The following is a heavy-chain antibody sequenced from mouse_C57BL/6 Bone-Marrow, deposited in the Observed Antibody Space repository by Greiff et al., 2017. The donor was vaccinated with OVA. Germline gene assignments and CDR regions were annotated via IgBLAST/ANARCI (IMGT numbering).Heavy chain of an antibody. CDR2: IYPGSGST. Sequence: QVQLQQPGAELVKPGASVKMSCKASGYTFTSYWITWVKQRPGQGLEWIGDIYPGSGSTNYNEKFKSKATMTVDTASSTAYMQRSSLTSEDSAVYYCARGSSGYDYWGKGTTLTVSS. CDR1: GYTFTSYW. CDR3: ARGSSGYDY. V-gene: IGHV1-55*01. D-gene: IGHD3-2*02. J-gene: IGHJ2*01.